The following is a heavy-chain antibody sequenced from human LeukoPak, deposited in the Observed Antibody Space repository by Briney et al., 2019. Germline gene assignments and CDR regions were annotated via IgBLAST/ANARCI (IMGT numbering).Heavy chain of an antibody. D-gene: IGHD3-22*01. CDR2: ISAYNGNT. CDR1: GYTFTSYG. Sequence: ASVKVSCKASGYTFTSYGISWVRQAPGQGLEWMGWISAYNGNTNYAQKLQGRVTMTTDTSTSTAYMELRSLRSDDTAVYYCANDYYDSSGYHPNYWGQGTLVTVSS. J-gene: IGHJ4*02. CDR3: ANDYYDSSGYHPNY. V-gene: IGHV1-18*01.